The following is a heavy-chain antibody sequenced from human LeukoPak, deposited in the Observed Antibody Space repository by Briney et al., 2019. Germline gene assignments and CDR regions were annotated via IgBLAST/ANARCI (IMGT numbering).Heavy chain of an antibody. J-gene: IGHJ2*01. Sequence: GASVKVSCKASGYTFTSYAIIWVRQAPGQGLEWMGWINPNSGGTNYAQKFQGRVTMTRDTSISTAYMELSRLRSDDTAVYYCARAAVTTDWYFDLWGRGTLVTVSS. CDR3: ARAAVTTDWYFDL. CDR2: INPNSGGT. D-gene: IGHD4-17*01. V-gene: IGHV1-2*02. CDR1: GYTFTSYA.